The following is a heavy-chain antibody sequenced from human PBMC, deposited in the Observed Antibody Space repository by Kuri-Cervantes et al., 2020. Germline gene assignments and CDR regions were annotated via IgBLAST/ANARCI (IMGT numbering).Heavy chain of an antibody. J-gene: IGHJ4*02. CDR3: ARQRSPNYYGSGSYYTNPPNY. D-gene: IGHD3-10*01. V-gene: IGHV4-30-2*03. Sequence: SCAVSGGSISSGGYSWSWIRQPPGKGLEWIGYIYHSGSTYYNPSLKSRVTISVDTSKNQFSLKLSSVTAADTAVYHCARQRSPNYYGSGSYYTNPPNYWGQGTLVTVSS. CDR2: IYHSGST. CDR1: GGSISSGGYS.